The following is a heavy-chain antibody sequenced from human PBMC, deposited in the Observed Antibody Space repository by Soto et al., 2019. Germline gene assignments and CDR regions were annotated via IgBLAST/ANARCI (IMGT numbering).Heavy chain of an antibody. CDR2: ISYDGRNK. Sequence: GGSLRLSCAASGFTFSSYAMHWVRQAPGKGLEWVAVISYDGRNKYYADSVKGRFTISRDNSKNTLYLQMNSLRAEDTAVYYCARAYCSSTSCYWSYWYFDLWGRGTLVTVSS. J-gene: IGHJ2*01. D-gene: IGHD2-2*01. CDR1: GFTFSSYA. V-gene: IGHV3-30*04. CDR3: ARAYCSSTSCYWSYWYFDL.